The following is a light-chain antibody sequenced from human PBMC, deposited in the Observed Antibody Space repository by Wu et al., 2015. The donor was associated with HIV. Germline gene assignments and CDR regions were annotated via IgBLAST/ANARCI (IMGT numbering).Light chain of an antibody. Sequence: DIEMTQSPSSLSACVGDKVTITCRASQDIETFLNWYQHKPGKAPDLLIRGASSLESGVLLRFSGSGSGTHFTLSINNLQAEDVATYYCQQSFSLYTFGQGTKLVI. CDR2: GAS. J-gene: IGKJ2*01. CDR1: QDIETF. V-gene: IGKV1-39*01. CDR3: QQSFSLYT.